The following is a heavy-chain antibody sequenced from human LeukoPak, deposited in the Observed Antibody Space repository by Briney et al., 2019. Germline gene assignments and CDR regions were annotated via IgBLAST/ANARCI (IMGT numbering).Heavy chain of an antibody. CDR2: IKQDGSEK. J-gene: IGHJ4*02. CDR3: ARDDTYGYVL. V-gene: IGHV3-7*01. D-gene: IGHD5-18*01. CDR1: GFTFNSYW. Sequence: PGGSLRLSCAASGFTFNSYWMSWVRQAPGKGLEWVANIKQDGSEKYYVDSVKGRFTISRDNAKNSLYLQMNSLRAEDTAVYYCARDDTYGYVLWGQGTLVTVSS.